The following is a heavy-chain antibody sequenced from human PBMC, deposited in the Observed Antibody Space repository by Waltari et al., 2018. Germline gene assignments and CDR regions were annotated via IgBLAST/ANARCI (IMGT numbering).Heavy chain of an antibody. Sequence: QVQLQQWGAGLLKPSETLSLTCAVYGGSFSGYYWSWIRQPPGKGLEWIGEINHSGSTNYNPSLKSRVTISVDTSKNQFSLKLSSVTAADTAVYYCARGLGRDTAMVYYYYYGMDVWGQGTTVTVSS. D-gene: IGHD5-18*01. V-gene: IGHV4-34*01. CDR2: INHSGST. CDR3: ARGLGRDTAMVYYYYYGMDV. J-gene: IGHJ6*02. CDR1: GGSFSGYY.